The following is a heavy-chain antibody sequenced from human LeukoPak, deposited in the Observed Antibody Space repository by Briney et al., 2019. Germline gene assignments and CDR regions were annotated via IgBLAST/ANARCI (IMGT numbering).Heavy chain of an antibody. V-gene: IGHV1-18*01. Sequence: ASVNVSCKASGGTFSSYAISWVRQAPGQGLEWMGWISAYNGNTNYAQKLQGRVTMTTDTSTSTAYMELRSLRSDDTAVYYCARDGGYSSGWYFYYFDYWGQGTLVTVSS. CDR3: ARDGGYSSGWYFYYFDY. CDR1: GGTFSSYA. CDR2: ISAYNGNT. J-gene: IGHJ4*02. D-gene: IGHD6-19*01.